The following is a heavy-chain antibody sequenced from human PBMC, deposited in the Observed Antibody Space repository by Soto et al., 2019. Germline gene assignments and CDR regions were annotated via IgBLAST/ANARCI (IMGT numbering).Heavy chain of an antibody. D-gene: IGHD1-26*01. Sequence: ASVKVSCKAFGYTFTSNGITWVRQAPGQGLEWMGWISTYNGNTNYGQKFQGRVTVTTDTSTRTAYMELRKLRSDDTAVYYCARVHYSGSFWGPNELWGKGTLVTV. CDR1: GYTFTSNG. V-gene: IGHV1-18*01. J-gene: IGHJ4*02. CDR2: ISTYNGNT. CDR3: ARVHYSGSFWGPNEL.